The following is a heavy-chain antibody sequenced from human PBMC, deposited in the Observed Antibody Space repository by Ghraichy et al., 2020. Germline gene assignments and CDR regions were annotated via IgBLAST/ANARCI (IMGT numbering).Heavy chain of an antibody. D-gene: IGHD2-15*01. Sequence: ASVKVSCKASGYTFTGYYMHWVRQAPGQGLEWMGWINPNSGGTNYAQKFQGRVTMTRDTSISIVYMELSRLGIDDTAVYYCARNTVGIVEMVAATPYGVDVWGQGTTVTVSS. J-gene: IGHJ6*02. CDR2: INPNSGGT. V-gene: IGHV1-2*02. CDR1: GYTFTGYY. CDR3: ARNTVGIVEMVAATPYGVDV.